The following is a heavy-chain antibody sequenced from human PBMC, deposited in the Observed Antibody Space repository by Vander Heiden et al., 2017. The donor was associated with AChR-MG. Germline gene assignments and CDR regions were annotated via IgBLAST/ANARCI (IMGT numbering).Heavy chain of an antibody. Sequence: EVQLVETGGGLIPPGGSLRLSCSASGFTVSSNYMGGGRQAPGKGLEWVSVIYSGGSTYYADSVKGRFTISRDNSKNTLYLQMNSLRAEDTAVYYCARDLYSSSWYRIRYYYGMDVWGQGTTVTVSS. CDR3: ARDLYSSSWYRIRYYYGMDV. CDR2: IYSGGST. CDR1: GFTVSSNY. V-gene: IGHV3-53*02. J-gene: IGHJ6*02. D-gene: IGHD6-13*01.